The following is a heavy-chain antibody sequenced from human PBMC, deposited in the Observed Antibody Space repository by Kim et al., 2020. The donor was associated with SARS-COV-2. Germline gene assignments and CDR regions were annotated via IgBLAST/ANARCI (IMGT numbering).Heavy chain of an antibody. Sequence: GGSLRLSCVASGFTFDTYAMSWVRQAPGKGLEWVSVISGKGVNKFYADSVRGRFTISRDNSNNTLYLQMNSLRAEDTALYYCAKLVGMYGYNYSYYYGMDVWGQGTTVTVSS. J-gene: IGHJ6*02. CDR3: AKLVGMYGYNYSYYYGMDV. CDR2: ISGKGVNK. D-gene: IGHD5-12*01. V-gene: IGHV3-23*01. CDR1: GFTFDTYA.